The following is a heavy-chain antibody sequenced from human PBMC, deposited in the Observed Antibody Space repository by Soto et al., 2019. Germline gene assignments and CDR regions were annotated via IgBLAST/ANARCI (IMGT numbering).Heavy chain of an antibody. Sequence: EVQLVESGGGLVQPGGSLRLSCAAYGCTFSNDWMSWVRQAPGKGLEWVANINQDGSEKYYVDSVRGRFTISRDNAKNSLYLQMNSLRAEDTAVYYCARDRYYDSSGFPNYYYGMDVWGQGTTVTVSS. CDR2: INQDGSEK. D-gene: IGHD3-22*01. CDR1: GCTFSNDW. CDR3: ARDRYYDSSGFPNYYYGMDV. J-gene: IGHJ6*02. V-gene: IGHV3-7*03.